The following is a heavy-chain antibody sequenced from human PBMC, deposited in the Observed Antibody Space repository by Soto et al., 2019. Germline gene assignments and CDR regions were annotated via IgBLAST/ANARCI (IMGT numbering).Heavy chain of an antibody. CDR2: INAGNGNT. CDR3: ARREEYYDYVWGSYRHDAFDI. Sequence: ASVKVSCKASGYTFTSYAMHWVRQAPGQRLEWMGWINAGNGNTKYSQKFQGRVTITRDTSASTAYMELSSLRSEDTAVYYCARREEYYDYVWGSYRHDAFDIWGQGTMVTVSS. J-gene: IGHJ3*02. V-gene: IGHV1-3*01. CDR1: GYTFTSYA. D-gene: IGHD3-16*02.